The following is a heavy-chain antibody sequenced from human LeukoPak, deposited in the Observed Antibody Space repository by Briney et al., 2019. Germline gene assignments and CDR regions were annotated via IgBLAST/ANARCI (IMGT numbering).Heavy chain of an antibody. V-gene: IGHV4-38-2*02. CDR3: ARDIQSAEGFDY. Sequence: SETLSLTCAVSGYSISSGYYWGWIRQPPGKGLEWIGSIYHSGSTYYSPSLKSRVTISVDTSKNQFSLKLSSVTAADTAVYYCARDIQSAEGFDYWGQGTLVTVSS. J-gene: IGHJ4*02. CDR2: IYHSGST. D-gene: IGHD2-21*01. CDR1: GYSISSGYY.